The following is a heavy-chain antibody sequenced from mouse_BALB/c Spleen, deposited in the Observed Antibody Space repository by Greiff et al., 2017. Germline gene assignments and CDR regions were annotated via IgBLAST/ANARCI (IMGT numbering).Heavy chain of an antibody. CDR2: ISSGSSTI. CDR1: GFTFSSFG. Sequence: EVKVVESGGGLVQPGGSRKLSCAASGFTFSSFGMHWVRQAPEKGLEWVAYISSGSSTIYYADTVKGRFTISRDNPKNTLFLQMTSLRSEDTAMYYCARYSPLSMDYWGQGTSVTVSS. CDR3: ARYSPLSMDY. J-gene: IGHJ4*01. V-gene: IGHV5-17*02. D-gene: IGHD2-12*01.